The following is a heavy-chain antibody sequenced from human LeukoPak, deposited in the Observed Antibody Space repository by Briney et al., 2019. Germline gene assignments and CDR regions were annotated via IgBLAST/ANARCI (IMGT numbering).Heavy chain of an antibody. CDR2: MYYSGST. J-gene: IGHJ4*02. D-gene: IGHD5-18*01. CDR3: ARHPTGYLKIVD. V-gene: IGHV4-59*08. Sequence: SETLSLTCTLPAGPISSHYWPYLPQPPGKGLESIGYMYYSGSTKYNPSLKSRVTISIDTSKNQFSLKLSSVTAADTAVYYCARHPTGYLKIVDWGQGILVAVSS. CDR1: AGPISSHY.